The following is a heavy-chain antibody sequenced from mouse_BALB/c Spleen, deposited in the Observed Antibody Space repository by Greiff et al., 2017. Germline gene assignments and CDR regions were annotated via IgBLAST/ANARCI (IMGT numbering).Heavy chain of an antibody. CDR3: ARPLYGYRYAMDY. Sequence: VKLMESGPGLVQPSQSLSITCTVSGFSLTSYGVHWVRQSPGKGLEWLGVIWSGGSTDYNAAFISRLSISKDNSKSQVFFKMNSLQANDTAIYYCARPLYGYRYAMDYWGQGTSVTVSS. D-gene: IGHD1-2*01. V-gene: IGHV2-2*02. CDR2: IWSGGST. CDR1: GFSLTSYG. J-gene: IGHJ4*01.